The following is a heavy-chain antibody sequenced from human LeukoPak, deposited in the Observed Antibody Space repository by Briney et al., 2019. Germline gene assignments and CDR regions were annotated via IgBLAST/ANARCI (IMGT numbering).Heavy chain of an antibody. CDR1: EYTFTGYY. J-gene: IGHJ4*02. CDR3: AREIAAGGWRGFDY. V-gene: IGHV1-2*02. D-gene: IGHD6-13*01. CDR2: INRNSGAT. Sequence: ASVKVSCKASEYTFTGYYMHWVRQAPGQGLEWMGWINRNSGATNYARKFQGRVTMTRDTSISTAYMELSSLRSDDTAVYYCAREIAAGGWRGFDYWGQGTLVTVTS.